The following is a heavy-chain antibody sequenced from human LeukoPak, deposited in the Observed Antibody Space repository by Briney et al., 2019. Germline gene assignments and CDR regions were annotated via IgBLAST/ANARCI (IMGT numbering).Heavy chain of an antibody. D-gene: IGHD6-13*01. V-gene: IGHV1-18*01. J-gene: IGHJ4*02. CDR3: ARGGAAAGTDRYFDY. Sequence: ASVKVSCKASGYTFISYGISWVRQAPGQGLEWMGWISAYNGNTNYAQKLQGRVTMTTDTSTSTAYMELRSLRSEDTAVYYCARGGAAAGTDRYFDYWGQGTLVTVSS. CDR1: GYTFISYG. CDR2: ISAYNGNT.